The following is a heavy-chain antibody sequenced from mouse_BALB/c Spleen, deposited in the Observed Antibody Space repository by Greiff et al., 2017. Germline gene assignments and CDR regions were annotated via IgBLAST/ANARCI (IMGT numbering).Heavy chain of an antibody. D-gene: IGHD1-1*01. Sequence: DVQLVESGPSLVKPSQTLSLTCSVTGDSITSGYWNWIRKFPGNKLEYMGYISYSGSTYYNPSLKSRISITRDTSKNQYYLQLNSVTTEDTATYYCARCYYGSSWGYYFDYWGQGTTLTVSS. CDR2: ISYSGST. CDR3: ARCYYGSSWGYYFDY. J-gene: IGHJ2*01. CDR1: GDSITSGY. V-gene: IGHV3-8*02.